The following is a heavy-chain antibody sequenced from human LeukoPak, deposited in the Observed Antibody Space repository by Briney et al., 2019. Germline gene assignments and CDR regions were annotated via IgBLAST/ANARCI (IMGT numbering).Heavy chain of an antibody. Sequence: SETLSLTCTVSGGSISNYYWSWIRQSAGKGLEWIGRIYSSGSTNYNPSLKSRVTMSVDTSKNQFSLKLSSVTAADTAVYYCARQAYDTGYDAFDIWGQGTIVTVSS. D-gene: IGHD3-22*01. V-gene: IGHV4-4*07. CDR3: ARQAYDTGYDAFDI. J-gene: IGHJ3*02. CDR2: IYSSGST. CDR1: GGSISNYY.